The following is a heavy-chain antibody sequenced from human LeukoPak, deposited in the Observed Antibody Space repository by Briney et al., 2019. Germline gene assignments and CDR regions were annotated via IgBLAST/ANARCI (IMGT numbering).Heavy chain of an antibody. CDR2: ISAYNGNT. D-gene: IGHD3-10*01. V-gene: IGHV1-18*01. Sequence: GASVKVSCKASGYTFTSYGISWVRQAPGQGLEWMGWISAYNGNTNYAQKLQGRVTMTTDTSTSTAYMELRSLRSDDTAVYYCARDRLWFGETRISMDVWGKGTTVTISS. CDR3: ARDRLWFGETRISMDV. J-gene: IGHJ6*03. CDR1: GYTFTSYG.